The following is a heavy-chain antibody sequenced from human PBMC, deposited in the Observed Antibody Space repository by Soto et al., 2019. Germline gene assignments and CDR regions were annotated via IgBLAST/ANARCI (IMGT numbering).Heavy chain of an antibody. Sequence: EVQLVESGGGLVKPGGSLRLSCAASGFTFSSYSMNWVRQAPGKGREWVSSISSSSSYIYYADSVKGRFTISRDNAKNSLYMQMNSLRADDKAVYYCARDSVLLNNYYDSSGYYFDSWGQGTLVTVSS. V-gene: IGHV3-21*01. D-gene: IGHD3-22*01. CDR3: ARDSVLLNNYYDSSGYYFDS. J-gene: IGHJ4*02. CDR2: ISSSSSYI. CDR1: GFTFSSYS.